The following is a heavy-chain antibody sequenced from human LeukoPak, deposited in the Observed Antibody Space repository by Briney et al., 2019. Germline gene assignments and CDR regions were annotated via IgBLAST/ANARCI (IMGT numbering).Heavy chain of an antibody. CDR1: GYTFTSYD. J-gene: IGHJ4*02. Sequence: ASVKVSCKASGYTFTSYDINWVRQATGQGLEWMRWMNPNSGNTDYAQKFQGRFTITINTSISTAYMELSSLRSEDTAVYYCARSPRGYSFYFDYWGQGTLVTVSS. V-gene: IGHV1-8*03. D-gene: IGHD3-22*01. CDR2: MNPNSGNT. CDR3: ARSPRGYSFYFDY.